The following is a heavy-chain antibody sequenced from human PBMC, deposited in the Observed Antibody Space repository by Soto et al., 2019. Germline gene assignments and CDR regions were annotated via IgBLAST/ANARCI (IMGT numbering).Heavy chain of an antibody. CDR3: ASPTATRETTPWYYFDY. CDR1: GGTFSSYA. V-gene: IGHV1-69*01. CDR2: IIPIFGTA. D-gene: IGHD1-7*01. Sequence: QVQLVQSGAEVKKPGSSVKVSCKASGGTFSSYAISWVRQAPGQGLEWMGGIIPIFGTANYAQKFQGRVTITADEYTSTAYMDLSSLRSEDTAVYYCASPTATRETTPWYYFDYWGQGTLVTVSS. J-gene: IGHJ4*02.